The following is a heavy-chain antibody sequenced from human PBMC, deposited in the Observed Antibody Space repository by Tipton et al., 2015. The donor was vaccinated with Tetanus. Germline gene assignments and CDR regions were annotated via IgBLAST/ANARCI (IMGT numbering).Heavy chain of an antibody. V-gene: IGHV4-31*03. CDR1: GAPINRGGYL. CDR2: IYYTGLT. CDR3: AREVPAAGHFDS. J-gene: IGHJ4*02. D-gene: IGHD2-2*01. Sequence: TLSLTCTVSGAPINRGGYLWTWVCQYPGRGLEWIGYIYYTGLTSYTPSLESRVKISVDTSKNHFSLTLTSVTAADTAIYYCAREVPAAGHFDSWGQGTLVTVSS.